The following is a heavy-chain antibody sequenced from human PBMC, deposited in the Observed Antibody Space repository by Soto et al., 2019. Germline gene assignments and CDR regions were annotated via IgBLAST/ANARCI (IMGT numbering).Heavy chain of an antibody. Sequence: ASVKVSCKASGYTFTNYYIQWVRQAPGQGLEWMGLINPGGGSTKYAQEFQGRVTMTRDTSARSVFMELSSMRSEDTAVYFCARSSIAAPGTSSGYYYYMDVWGKGTTVTVS. J-gene: IGHJ6*03. CDR2: INPGGGST. CDR1: GYTFTNYY. V-gene: IGHV1-46*03. CDR3: ARSSIAAPGTSSGYYYYMDV. D-gene: IGHD6-13*01.